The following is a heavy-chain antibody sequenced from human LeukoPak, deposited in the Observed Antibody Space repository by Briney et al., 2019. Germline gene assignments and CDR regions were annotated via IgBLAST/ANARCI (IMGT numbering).Heavy chain of an antibody. D-gene: IGHD7-27*01. V-gene: IGHV3-23*01. CDR1: GFTFSTSA. Sequence: GGSLRLSCAASGFTFSTSAMTWVRQAPGKGLEWVSGISGSGATDYADSVKGRFTISRDDSKNTLYLQINSLRAEDTAVYYCAKDLNWGGRWGQGTLVTVSS. CDR3: AKDLNWGGR. CDR2: ISGSGAT. J-gene: IGHJ4*02.